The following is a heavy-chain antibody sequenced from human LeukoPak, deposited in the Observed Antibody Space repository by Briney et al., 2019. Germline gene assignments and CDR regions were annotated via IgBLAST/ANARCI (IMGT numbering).Heavy chain of an antibody. V-gene: IGHV4-59*01. Sequence: SETLSLTCTVSGGSISSYYWSWIRQPPGKGLEWIGYIYDSGSTKYNPSLKSPVNTSVDTSKNQFSLKLRSVTAADTAVYFCARDGGGFDLWGRGTLVTVSS. CDR1: GGSISSYY. J-gene: IGHJ2*01. CDR2: IYDSGST. CDR3: ARDGGGFDL. D-gene: IGHD3-10*01.